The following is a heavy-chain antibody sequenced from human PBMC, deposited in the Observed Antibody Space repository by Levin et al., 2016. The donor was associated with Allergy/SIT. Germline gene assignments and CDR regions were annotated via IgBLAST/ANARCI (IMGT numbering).Heavy chain of an antibody. V-gene: IGHV1-69*13. CDR3: ARVDSSYYYDSSGYYLPDY. CDR1: GGTFSSYA. D-gene: IGHD3-22*01. CDR2: IIPIFGTA. J-gene: IGHJ4*02. Sequence: SVKVSCKASGGTFSSYAISWVRQAPGQGLEWMGGIIPIFGTANYAQKFQGRVTITADESTSTAYMELSSLRSEDTAVYYCARVDSSYYYDSSGYYLPDYWGQGTLVTVSS.